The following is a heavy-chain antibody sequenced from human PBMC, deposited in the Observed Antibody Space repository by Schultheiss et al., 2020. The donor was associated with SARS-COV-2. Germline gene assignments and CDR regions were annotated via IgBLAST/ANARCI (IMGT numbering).Heavy chain of an antibody. CDR2: IYYSGST. V-gene: IGHV4-59*08. D-gene: IGHD3-3*01. CDR1: GGSISSYY. J-gene: IGHJ5*02. Sequence: GSLRLSCTVSGGSISSYYWSWIRQPPGKGLEWIGYIYYSGSTNYNPSLKSRVTISVDTSKNQFSLKLSSVTAADTAVYYCARHERFLEWYPFDPWGQGTLVTVSS. CDR3: ARHERFLEWYPFDP.